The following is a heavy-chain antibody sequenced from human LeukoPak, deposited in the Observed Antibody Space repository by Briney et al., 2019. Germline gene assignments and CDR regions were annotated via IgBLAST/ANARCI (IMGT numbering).Heavy chain of an antibody. D-gene: IGHD2-15*01. J-gene: IGHJ4*02. V-gene: IGHV3-21*01. CDR1: GFTFRSYR. Sequence: PGRSLRLSCGASGFTFRSYRMNWVRRSPGKGLEGVLSISSSSSYIYYADSVKGRFTTSRDNAKNSLYLQMNSLRAEDTAVYYCARGHCSGGSCVIDYWGQGTLVTVSS. CDR2: ISSSSSYI. CDR3: ARGHCSGGSCVIDY.